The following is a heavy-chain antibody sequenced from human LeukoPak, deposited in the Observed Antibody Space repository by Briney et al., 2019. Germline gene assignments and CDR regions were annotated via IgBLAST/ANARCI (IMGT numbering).Heavy chain of an antibody. Sequence: PGGSLRLSCAASGFTFSSYAMSWVRQAPGKGLEWVSAISGGGGSTYYADSVKGRFTISRDNSKNALYPQMNSLRAEDTAVYYCAKDLDIAVAGIDYWGQGTLVTVSS. V-gene: IGHV3-23*01. J-gene: IGHJ4*02. CDR2: ISGGGGST. D-gene: IGHD6-19*01. CDR1: GFTFSSYA. CDR3: AKDLDIAVAGIDY.